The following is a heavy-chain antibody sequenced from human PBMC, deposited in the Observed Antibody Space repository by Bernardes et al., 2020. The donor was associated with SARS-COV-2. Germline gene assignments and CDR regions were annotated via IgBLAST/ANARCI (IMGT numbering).Heavy chain of an antibody. J-gene: IGHJ6*03. Sequence: GGSLRLSCAASGFTFSSYGMHWVRQAPGKGLEWVAVIWYDGSNKYYADSVKGRFTISRDNSKNTLYLQMNSLRAEDTAVYYCARRGRVVVPAAIPRLYYYYMDVWGKGTTVTVSS. V-gene: IGHV3-33*01. CDR2: IWYDGSNK. CDR3: ARRGRVVVPAAIPRLYYYYMDV. CDR1: GFTFSSYG. D-gene: IGHD2-2*01.